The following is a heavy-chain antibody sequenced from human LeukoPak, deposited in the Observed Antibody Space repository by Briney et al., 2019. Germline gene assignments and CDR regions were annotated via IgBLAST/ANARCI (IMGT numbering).Heavy chain of an antibody. Sequence: GGSLRLSCAASGFTFSTYAMSWVRQAPGKGLAWVSALSSGGATTYYADSVKGRFTISRDNYKNTLYLQMSSLRAEDTAVYYCAKVILGVNVPHWFDRWGQGTLVTVSS. CDR1: GFTFSTYA. J-gene: IGHJ5*02. V-gene: IGHV3-23*01. CDR3: AKVILGVNVPHWFDR. D-gene: IGHD3-3*01. CDR2: LSSGGATT.